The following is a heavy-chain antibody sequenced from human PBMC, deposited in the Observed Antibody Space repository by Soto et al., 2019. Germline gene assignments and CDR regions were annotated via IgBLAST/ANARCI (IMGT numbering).Heavy chain of an antibody. Sequence: EVQLLESGGGLVQPGESLRLSYAASGFTFSSYAVSWVRQAPGKGLEWVSTISASGDSADYADSVKGRFTVSRDNSENIYLQMNSLRAEDTAVYYCAKGTGYSSAWYYDHWGQGTQVTVSS. J-gene: IGHJ4*02. V-gene: IGHV3-23*01. CDR1: GFTFSSYA. D-gene: IGHD6-19*01. CDR3: AKGTGYSSAWYYDH. CDR2: ISASGDSA.